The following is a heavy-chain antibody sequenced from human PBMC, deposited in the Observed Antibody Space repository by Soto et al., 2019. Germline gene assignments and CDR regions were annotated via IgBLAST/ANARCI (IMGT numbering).Heavy chain of an antibody. D-gene: IGHD3-10*01. CDR3: VAPWLF. CDR2: IKNEGGGGTT. V-gene: IGHV3-15*05. J-gene: IGHJ4*01. Sequence: GGSLRLSWGASGLNFSGAWMSWVRQAPGKGPEWIGRIKNEGGGGTTDYAAVVKGRFIISRDDSKNTLYLQMNSLTAADTAVYYCVAPWLFWGHGNLVTVLL. CDR1: GLNFSGAW.